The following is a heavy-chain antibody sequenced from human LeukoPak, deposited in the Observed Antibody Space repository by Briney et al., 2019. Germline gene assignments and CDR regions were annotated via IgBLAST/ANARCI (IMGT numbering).Heavy chain of an antibody. V-gene: IGHV1-69*05. Sequence: SVKVSSKASGGTFSSYSITWVRQAPGQGLEWMGGIMPLFNTANYAQQFQGRVTITTDESTSTAYMELSSLRFEDTAMYYCARVDRYHYYLDVWGKGTTVTVSS. J-gene: IGHJ6*03. CDR1: GGTFSSYS. CDR3: ARVDRYHYYLDV. CDR2: IMPLFNTA.